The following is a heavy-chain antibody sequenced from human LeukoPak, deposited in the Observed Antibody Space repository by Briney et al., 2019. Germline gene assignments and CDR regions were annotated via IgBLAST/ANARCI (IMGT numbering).Heavy chain of an antibody. D-gene: IGHD5-18*01. CDR1: GFTFSSYW. V-gene: IGHV3-74*01. CDR3: ARVGYNYGYDY. Sequence: PGGSLRLSCAASGFTFSSYWMHWVRQTPGKGLVWVSRINTDGSGITYADSVKGRFTISRDNAKNTLYLQMNSLRAEDTAVYYCARVGYNYGYDYWGQGTLVTVSS. J-gene: IGHJ4*02. CDR2: INTDGSGI.